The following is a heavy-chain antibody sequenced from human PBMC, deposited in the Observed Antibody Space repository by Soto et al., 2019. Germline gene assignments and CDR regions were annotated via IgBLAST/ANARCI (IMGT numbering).Heavy chain of an antibody. D-gene: IGHD6-19*01. CDR1: GYTFTSYA. J-gene: IGHJ4*02. CDR3: ARDQVAVAATKNTDSDS. V-gene: IGHV1-3*01. Sequence: GASVKVSCKASGYTFTSYAMHWVRQAPGQRLEWMGWINAGNGNTKYSQKFQGRVTITRDTSASTAYMELSSLRSEDTAVYYCARDQVAVAATKNTDSDSWGPGILVTVSS. CDR2: INAGNGNT.